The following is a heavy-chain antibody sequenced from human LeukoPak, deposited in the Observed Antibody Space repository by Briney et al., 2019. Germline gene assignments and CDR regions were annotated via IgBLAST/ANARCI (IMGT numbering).Heavy chain of an antibody. CDR3: AREIRTYGGYDY. Sequence: GGSLRLSCAASGFTVSSNYMSWVRQAPGKGLEWVSVIYSGGSTYYADSVKGRFTISRDNSKNTLYLQMNSLRAEDTAVYYCAREIRTYGGYDYWGQGTLVTVSS. CDR1: GFTVSSNY. CDR2: IYSGGST. V-gene: IGHV3-53*01. J-gene: IGHJ4*02. D-gene: IGHD5-12*01.